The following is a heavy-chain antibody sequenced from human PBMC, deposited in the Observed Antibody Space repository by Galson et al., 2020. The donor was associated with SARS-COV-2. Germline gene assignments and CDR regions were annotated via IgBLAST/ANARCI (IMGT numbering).Heavy chain of an antibody. Sequence: ASETLSLTCTVSGGSVSSGLYYWSWIRQRPGKGLEWIGYISSHNASTEYNPSLKSRVSLSVDTSKNQFSLKLTSVTAADTAVYYCARYQLLFPFDYWGRGALVTVSS. CDR3: ARYQLLFPFDY. J-gene: IGHJ4*02. CDR1: GGSVSSGLYY. D-gene: IGHD1-7*01. CDR2: ISSHNAST. V-gene: IGHV4-31*03.